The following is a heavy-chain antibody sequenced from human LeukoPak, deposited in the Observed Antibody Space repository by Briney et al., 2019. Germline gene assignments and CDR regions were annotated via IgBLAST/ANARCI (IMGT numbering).Heavy chain of an antibody. CDR2: ITGSGDTT. V-gene: IGHV3-23*01. D-gene: IGHD3-9*01. CDR1: GFIFRNYA. CDR3: AKWGDYDILTGYYVSDF. Sequence: GGSLRLSCAASGFIFRNYAMSWVRQAPGKGLEWVSAITGSGDTTYYADSVKGRFTISRDNSKNTLFVEMNTLRAEDTAVYYCAKWGDYDILTGYYVSDFWGQGTLVTVSS. J-gene: IGHJ4*02.